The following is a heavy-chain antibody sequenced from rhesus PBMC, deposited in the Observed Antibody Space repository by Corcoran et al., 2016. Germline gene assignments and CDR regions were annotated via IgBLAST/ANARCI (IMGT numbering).Heavy chain of an antibody. V-gene: IGHV1-200*01. Sequence: QVKLVQSGAEVKKPGGSVKLSCKASGYTFTSYSINWVRQAPGQGLEWMGWINPSNCNTGYAQKFQGRVTMTRDTSTSTAYMELSSLRSEDTAVYYCAREKWLLIYGLDSWGQGVVVTVSS. CDR3: AREKWLLIYGLDS. J-gene: IGHJ6*01. D-gene: IGHD3-28*01. CDR1: GYTFTSYS. CDR2: INPSNCNT.